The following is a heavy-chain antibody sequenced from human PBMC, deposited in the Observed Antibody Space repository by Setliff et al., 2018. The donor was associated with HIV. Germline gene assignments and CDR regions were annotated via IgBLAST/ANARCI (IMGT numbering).Heavy chain of an antibody. J-gene: IGHJ2*01. CDR1: GGSFSGYY. Sequence: SETLSLTCAVYGGSFSGYYWSWIRQPPGKGLEWIGEIHHSGSTNYNPSLRSRVTILLGTSKNHFSLNLRSVTAADTAMYYCARGTRYGDSKGGYWAFDLWGRGTLVTVSS. CDR2: IHHSGST. V-gene: IGHV4-34*01. CDR3: ARGTRYGDSKGGYWAFDL. D-gene: IGHD4-17*01.